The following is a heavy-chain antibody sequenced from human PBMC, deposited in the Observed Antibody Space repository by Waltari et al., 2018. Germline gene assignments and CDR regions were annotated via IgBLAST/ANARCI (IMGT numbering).Heavy chain of an antibody. Sequence: EVQLVESGGGLIQPGGSLRLSCAASGFSISDYGVSWVRQAPGKGVEWVWCIRASGGNVAYTDSVMGRFTISRDTSQNTVYLQMIGLRVEDTAVYYCTRSISQGVTASDYWGQGTLVTVSS. CDR3: TRSISQGVTASDY. CDR2: IRASGGNV. V-gene: IGHV3-23*04. D-gene: IGHD3-10*01. CDR1: GFSISDYG. J-gene: IGHJ4*02.